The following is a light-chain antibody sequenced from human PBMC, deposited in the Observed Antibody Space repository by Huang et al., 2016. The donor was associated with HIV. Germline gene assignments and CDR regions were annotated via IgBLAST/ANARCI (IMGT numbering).Light chain of an antibody. CDR3: QQLNNYPFT. V-gene: IGKV1-9*01. CDR2: SAS. J-gene: IGKJ3*01. Sequence: IQLTQSPSSLSASVGDRVTVTCRASQDISSYLAWYQLKPGTAPNLLIYSASTLQSGVPSRFSGSGSGTDFTLTISSLQPEDFATYYCQQLNNYPFTFGPGTKVDFK. CDR1: QDISSY.